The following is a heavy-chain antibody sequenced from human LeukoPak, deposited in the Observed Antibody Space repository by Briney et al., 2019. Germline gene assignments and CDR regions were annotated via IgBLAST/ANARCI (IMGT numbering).Heavy chain of an antibody. J-gene: IGHJ4*02. CDR3: ASRYYDSSGYLSDY. Sequence: PGGSLRLSCAASGFTFSRYSMNWVRQAPGKGPEWVSYITSSSSTIYYADSVKGRFTISRDNAKNSLYLQMNSLRAEDTPVYYCASRYYDSSGYLSDYWGQGTLVTVSS. CDR2: ITSSSSTI. D-gene: IGHD3-22*01. V-gene: IGHV3-48*01. CDR1: GFTFSRYS.